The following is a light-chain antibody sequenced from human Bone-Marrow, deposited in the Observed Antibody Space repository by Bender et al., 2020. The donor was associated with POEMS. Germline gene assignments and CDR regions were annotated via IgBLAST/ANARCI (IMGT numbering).Light chain of an antibody. CDR3: SAWDGILDGWV. CDR2: GKA. J-gene: IGLJ3*02. Sequence: QSVLTQPPSASGTPGQRVTISCSGSSSNIGGNAVNWWQQLPGTAPKLLIYGKAQPPPGVPDRFSGSKSGASASLAISGLQSEDEADYFCSAWDGILDGWVFGGGTELTVL. CDR1: SSNIGGNA. V-gene: IGLV1-44*01.